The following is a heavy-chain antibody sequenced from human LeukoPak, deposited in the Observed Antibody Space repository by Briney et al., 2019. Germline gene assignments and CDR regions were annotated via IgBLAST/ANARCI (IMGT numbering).Heavy chain of an antibody. J-gene: IGHJ4*02. CDR1: GYSITTYY. D-gene: IGHD6-19*01. Sequence: SETLSLTCTVSGYSITTYYSNWLRQSPEKGLEWIGSIYYSAINNYNPSFKRRVIISIHASKNQFSLKLSSVTAADTAVYYCASGQWPYHFDYWGQGNLVTVSS. CDR3: ASGQWPYHFDY. V-gene: IGHV4-59*01. CDR2: IYYSAIN.